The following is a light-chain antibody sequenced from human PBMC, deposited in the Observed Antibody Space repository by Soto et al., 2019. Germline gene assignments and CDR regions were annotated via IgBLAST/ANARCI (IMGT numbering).Light chain of an antibody. J-gene: IGKJ1*01. V-gene: IGKV3-15*01. Sequence: EIVLTQSPVTLSVSPGERVTFSCRASQRLSSNLAWYQQRPGQAPRLLIYGASIRATDIPARFIGSGSGTEFTLTISRLEPEDFALYYCQQYHTSPLTFGQGTKVDIK. CDR3: QQYHTSPLT. CDR1: QRLSSN. CDR2: GAS.